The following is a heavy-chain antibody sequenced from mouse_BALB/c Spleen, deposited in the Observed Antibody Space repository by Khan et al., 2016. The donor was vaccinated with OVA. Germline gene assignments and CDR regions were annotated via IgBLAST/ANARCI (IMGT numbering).Heavy chain of an antibody. D-gene: IGHD2-1*01. CDR1: GYGFTNYW. V-gene: IGHV1-63*01. CDR2: IYPGSGKT. CDR3: ARDGGNYGWFTY. Sequence: QVQLKQSGAEVVRPGTSVRISCKASGYGFTNYWLGWIKQRPGHGLEWIGDIYPGSGKTYNNEKFKGKATLTADNSSSTAYMQLNSLTSEDSAVYFCARDGGNYGWFTYWGQGTLVTVSA. J-gene: IGHJ3*01.